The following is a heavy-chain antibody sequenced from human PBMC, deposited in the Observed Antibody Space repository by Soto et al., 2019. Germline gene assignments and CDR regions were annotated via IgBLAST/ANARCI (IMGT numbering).Heavy chain of an antibody. D-gene: IGHD3-22*01. V-gene: IGHV3-21*01. J-gene: IGHJ4*02. CDR2: ISSSSSYI. CDR3: ASHPGDSSGYWYYFDY. Sequence: EVQLVESGGGLVKPGGSLRLSCAASGFTFSSYSMNWVRQAPGKGLEWVSSISSSSSYIYYADSVKGRFTISRDNAKNSLYLQMNSLRAEVTAVYYCASHPGDSSGYWYYFDYWGQGTLVTVSS. CDR1: GFTFSSYS.